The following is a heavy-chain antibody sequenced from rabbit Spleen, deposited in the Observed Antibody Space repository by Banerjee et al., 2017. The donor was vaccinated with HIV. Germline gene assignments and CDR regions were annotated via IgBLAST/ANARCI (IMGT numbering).Heavy chain of an antibody. CDR2: IDAGSSGFT. CDR3: ARDTASSFSSYGMDL. Sequence: QEQLVESGGDLVKPGASLTLTCTASGFSFSSSSFSGDSYMCWVRQAPGKGLEWIACIDAGSSGFTYYATWAKGRFTISKTSSTTVTLQMTRLTAADTATYFCARDTASSFSSYGMDLWGQGTLVTVS. V-gene: IGHV1S45*01. J-gene: IGHJ6*01. D-gene: IGHD8-1*01. CDR1: GFSFSSSSF.